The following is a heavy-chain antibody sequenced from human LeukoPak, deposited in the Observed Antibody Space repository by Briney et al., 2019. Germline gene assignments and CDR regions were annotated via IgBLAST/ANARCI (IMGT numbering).Heavy chain of an antibody. CDR2: INHSGST. D-gene: IGHD4-17*01. CDR3: ARFLPRYGKGLDY. J-gene: IGHJ4*02. CDR1: GGSFSGYY. Sequence: SGTLSLTCAVYGGSFSGYYWSWIRQPPGKGLEWIGEINHSGSTNYNPSLKSRGTISVDTSKNQFSLKLSSVPAADTAVYYCARFLPRYGKGLDYWGQGTLVTVSS. V-gene: IGHV4-34*01.